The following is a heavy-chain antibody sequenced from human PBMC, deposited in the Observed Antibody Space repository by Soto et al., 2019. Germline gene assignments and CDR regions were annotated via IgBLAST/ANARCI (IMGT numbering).Heavy chain of an antibody. D-gene: IGHD2-21*02. CDR1: GGSISSSRYF. Sequence: QLQLQESGPGRVKPSETLSLTCSVSGGSISSSRYFWGWIRQPPGKGLEWIGSIYYSGSTYYNPSLKSRVTVSVDTSKNQFSLKLSSVTAADTAVYYCARHPSDFWFDPWGQGTLVTVSS. CDR2: IYYSGST. V-gene: IGHV4-39*01. J-gene: IGHJ5*02. CDR3: ARHPSDFWFDP.